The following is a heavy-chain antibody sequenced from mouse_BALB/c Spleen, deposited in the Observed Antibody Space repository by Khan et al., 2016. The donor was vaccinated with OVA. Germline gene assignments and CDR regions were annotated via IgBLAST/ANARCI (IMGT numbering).Heavy chain of an antibody. CDR1: GFTFSNYA. V-gene: IGHV5-6-5*01. CDR2: ISSGGKT. CDR3: AGDGRFAY. Sequence: EVELVESGGGLVKPGGSLKLSCAASGFTFSNYAMSWVRQTPEKRLEWVASISSGGKTYYPDSVKGRFTTSRDNARNILSLQLSSLRSEDTAMYYCAGDGRFAYWGQGTLVTVSA. J-gene: IGHJ3*01. D-gene: IGHD1-2*01.